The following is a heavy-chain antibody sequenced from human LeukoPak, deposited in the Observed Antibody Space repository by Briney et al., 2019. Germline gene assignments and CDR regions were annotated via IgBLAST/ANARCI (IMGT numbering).Heavy chain of an antibody. CDR3: ARGSASLMYYSGSYCDY. J-gene: IGHJ4*02. Sequence: GGSLRLSCAASGFMLSSYWMSWVRQAPGKGLEWVANIKQDGSEKYYVDSVKGRFTISRDNAKNSLFLQMNRLRAEDTAVYYCARGSASLMYYSGSYCDYWGQGTLVTVSS. D-gene: IGHD1-26*01. CDR2: IKQDGSEK. V-gene: IGHV3-7*01. CDR1: GFMLSSYW.